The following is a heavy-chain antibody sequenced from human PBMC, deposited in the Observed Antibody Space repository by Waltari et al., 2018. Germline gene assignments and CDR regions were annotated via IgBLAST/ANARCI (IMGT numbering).Heavy chain of an antibody. V-gene: IGHV1-18*01. Sequence: QVQLVQSGAEVKKPGASVKVSCKASGYTFTSYGISWVRQAPGQGLEWMGWLSAYNGNTNYAQKLQGRVTMTTDTSTSTAYMELRSLRSDDTAVYYCASYYDSSGYQSWGDYWGQGTLVTVSS. CDR2: LSAYNGNT. D-gene: IGHD3-22*01. CDR1: GYTFTSYG. CDR3: ASYYDSSGYQSWGDY. J-gene: IGHJ4*02.